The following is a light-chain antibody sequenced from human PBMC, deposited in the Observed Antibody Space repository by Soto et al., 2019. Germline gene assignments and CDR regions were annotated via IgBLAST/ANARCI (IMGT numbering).Light chain of an antibody. J-gene: IGKJ2*01. Sequence: EIVLTQSPGTLSLSPGERATLSCRASQSFSGSYLGWYQQKLGQAPRLLIYDVSSRATGIPDRFSGSGSGTDFTLTISRLEPEDFAVYYCQQYSSSPGTFGQGTKLEIK. CDR1: QSFSGSY. CDR2: DVS. CDR3: QQYSSSPGT. V-gene: IGKV3-20*01.